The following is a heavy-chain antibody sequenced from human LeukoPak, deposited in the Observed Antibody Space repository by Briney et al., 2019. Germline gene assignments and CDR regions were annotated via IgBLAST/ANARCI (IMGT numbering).Heavy chain of an antibody. CDR1: GVSVSSGSYY. Sequence: SETLSLTCTVSGVSVSSGSYYWSWIRQPPGKGLEWIGYIYYSGSTNYNPSLKSRVTISVDTSKNQFSLKLSSVTAADTAVYYCARVAAGPGGSYHLLHYFDYWGQGTQVTVSS. D-gene: IGHD1-26*01. CDR2: IYYSGST. J-gene: IGHJ4*02. V-gene: IGHV4-61*01. CDR3: ARVAAGPGGSYHLLHYFDY.